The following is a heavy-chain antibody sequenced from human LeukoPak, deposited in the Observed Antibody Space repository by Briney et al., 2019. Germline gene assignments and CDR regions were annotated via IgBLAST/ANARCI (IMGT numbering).Heavy chain of an antibody. CDR3: ASSIVVLPAARKGDAFDI. D-gene: IGHD2-2*01. V-gene: IGHV1-18*01. CDR2: ISACNGNK. Sequence: GASVKVSCKASGYTFTSYGISWVRQAPGQGLEWKGCISACNGNKNYAQKLQGRVTMTTDTSTSTAYMGLRSLRSDDTAVYYCASSIVVLPAARKGDAFDIWGQGTMVTVSS. J-gene: IGHJ3*02. CDR1: GYTFTSYG.